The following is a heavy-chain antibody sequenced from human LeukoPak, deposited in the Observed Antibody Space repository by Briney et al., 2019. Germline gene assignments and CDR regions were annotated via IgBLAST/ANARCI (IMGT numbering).Heavy chain of an antibody. J-gene: IGHJ6*02. V-gene: IGHV3-33*01. CDR2: IWYDGSNK. D-gene: IGHD2-2*01. CDR1: GFTFSSYG. Sequence: PGRSLRLSCAASGFTFSSYGMPWVRQAPGKGLEWVAVIWYDGSNKYYADSVKGRFTISRDNSKNTLYLQMNSLRAEDTAVYYCARDLDCSSTSCYVEYYYYGMDVWGQGTTVTVSS. CDR3: ARDLDCSSTSCYVEYYYYGMDV.